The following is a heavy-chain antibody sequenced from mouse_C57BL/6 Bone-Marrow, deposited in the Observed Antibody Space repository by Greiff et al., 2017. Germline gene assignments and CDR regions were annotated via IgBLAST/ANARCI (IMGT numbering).Heavy chain of an antibody. Sequence: QVQLQQPGAELVKPGASVKLSCKASGYTFTSYWMQWVQQRPGQGLEWIGEIDPSDSYTNYNQKFKGKATLTVDTSSSTAYMQLSSLTSEDSAVYYCASFQRGYYVGYWGQGTTLTVSS. J-gene: IGHJ2*01. CDR3: ASFQRGYYVGY. V-gene: IGHV1-50*01. CDR1: GYTFTSYW. CDR2: IDPSDSYT.